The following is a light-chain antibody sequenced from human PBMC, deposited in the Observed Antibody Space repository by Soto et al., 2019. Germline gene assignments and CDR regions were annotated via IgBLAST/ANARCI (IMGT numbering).Light chain of an antibody. CDR2: DVN. CDR1: SSDVGRYKY. V-gene: IGLV2-14*03. CDR3: SSYTFTSTLGV. J-gene: IGLJ1*01. Sequence: QSALTQPASVSGSPGQSITISCTGTSSDVGRYKYVSWYQQHPGKAPKLIIFDVNDRPSGVSTRFSGSKSANTASLTISGLQAEDEADYYCSSYTFTSTLGVFGTGTKVTVL.